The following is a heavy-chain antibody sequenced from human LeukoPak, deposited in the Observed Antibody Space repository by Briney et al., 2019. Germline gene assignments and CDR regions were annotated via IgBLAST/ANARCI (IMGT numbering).Heavy chain of an antibody. D-gene: IGHD3-10*01. CDR3: ARAAYYGSGSYHY. J-gene: IGHJ4*02. CDR2: MNPNSGNT. V-gene: IGHV1-8*01. CDR1: GYTFTSYD. Sequence: ASVKVSRKASGYTFTSYDINWVRQATGQGLEWMGWMNPNSGNTGYAQKFQGRVTMTRNTSISTAYMELSSLRSKDTAVYYCARAAYYGSGSYHYWGQGTLVTVSS.